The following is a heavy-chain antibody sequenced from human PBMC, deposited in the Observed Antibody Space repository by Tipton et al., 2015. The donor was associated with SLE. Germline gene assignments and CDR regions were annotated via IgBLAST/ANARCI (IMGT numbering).Heavy chain of an antibody. D-gene: IGHD3-22*01. CDR3: ARDRYYDSSGYYFLFDS. CDR2: IYTSGST. CDR1: GGSISSYY. Sequence: LRLSCTVSGGSISSYYWSWIRQPPGKGLEWIGYIYTSGSTNYNPSLKSRVTISVDTSKNQFSLRLSSVTAADTAVYYCARDRYYDSSGYYFLFDSWGQGTLVTVSS. J-gene: IGHJ4*02. V-gene: IGHV4-4*08.